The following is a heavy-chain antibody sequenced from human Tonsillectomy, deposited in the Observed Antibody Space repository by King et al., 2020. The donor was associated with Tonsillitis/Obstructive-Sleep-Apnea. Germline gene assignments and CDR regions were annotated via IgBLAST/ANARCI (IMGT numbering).Heavy chain of an antibody. CDR3: AHRPPVDTGYYFYMDV. D-gene: IGHD5-18*01. CDR1: GFSLTTRGVG. J-gene: IGHJ6*03. V-gene: IGHV2-5*02. CDR2: IYWDNDK. Sequence: TLKESGPTLVKPTQTLTLTCTCSGFSLTTRGVGVGWVRQPPGKALEWLALIYWDNDKRYSPSLKSRLTITKDTSKDQVVLTMTNMDPVDTATYYYAHRPPVDTGYYFYMDVWGKGTTVTVSS.